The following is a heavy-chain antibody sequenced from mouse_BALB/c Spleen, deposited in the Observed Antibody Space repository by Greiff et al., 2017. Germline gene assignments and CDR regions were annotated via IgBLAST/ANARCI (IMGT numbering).Heavy chain of an antibody. V-gene: IGHV7-3*02. D-gene: IGHD1-1*01. Sequence: DVKLVESGGGLVQPGGSLRLSCATSGFTFTDYYMSWVRQPPGKALEWLGFIRNKANGYTTEYSASVKGRFTISRDNSQSILYLQMNTLRAEDSATYYCARGGRAWFAYWGQGTLVTVSA. J-gene: IGHJ3*01. CDR1: GFTFTDYY. CDR2: IRNKANGYTT. CDR3: ARGGRAWFAY.